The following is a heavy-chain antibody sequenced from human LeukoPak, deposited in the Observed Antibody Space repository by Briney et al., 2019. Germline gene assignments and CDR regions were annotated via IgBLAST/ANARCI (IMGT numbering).Heavy chain of an antibody. Sequence: GGSLRLSCAASGFTFSSYAMSWVRQAPGKGLEWVSAISGSGGSTYYADSVKGRFTISRDNAKNSLYLQMNSLRAEDTALYYCAKDIGEDGDYGFDYWGQGTLVTVSS. CDR3: AKDIGEDGDYGFDY. V-gene: IGHV3-23*01. CDR1: GFTFSSYA. D-gene: IGHD4-17*01. CDR2: ISGSGGST. J-gene: IGHJ4*02.